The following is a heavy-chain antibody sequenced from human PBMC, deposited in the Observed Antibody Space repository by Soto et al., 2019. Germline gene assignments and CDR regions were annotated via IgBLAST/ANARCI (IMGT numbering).Heavy chain of an antibody. Sequence: GASVKVSCKAIGYSFTSHYMHWVRQAPGQGLEWMGWMNPNSANTGYAQKFQGRVTMTRNTSISTAYMELSSLRSEDTAVYYCARDGEVRRWLQFPLFDYWGQGTLVTVSS. D-gene: IGHD5-12*01. CDR1: GYSFTSHY. J-gene: IGHJ4*02. CDR3: ARDGEVRRWLQFPLFDY. V-gene: IGHV1-8*02. CDR2: MNPNSANT.